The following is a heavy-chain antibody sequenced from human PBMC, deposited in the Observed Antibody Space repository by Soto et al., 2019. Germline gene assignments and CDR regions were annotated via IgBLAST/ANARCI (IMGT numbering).Heavy chain of an antibody. J-gene: IGHJ5*02. D-gene: IGHD6-19*01. V-gene: IGHV1-18*01. CDR3: ARARVPGSGWYGPNWFDP. Sequence: KGAAASVKVSCKASGYTFTSYGISWVRQAPGQGLEWMGWISAYNGNTNYAQKLQGRVTMTTDTSTSTAYMELRSLRSDDTAVYYCARARVPGSGWYGPNWFDPWGQGTLVTVSS. CDR2: ISAYNGNT. CDR1: GYTFTSYG.